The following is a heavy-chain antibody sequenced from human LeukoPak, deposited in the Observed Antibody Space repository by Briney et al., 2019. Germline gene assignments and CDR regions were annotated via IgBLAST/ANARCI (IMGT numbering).Heavy chain of an antibody. J-gene: IGHJ4*02. V-gene: IGHV4-39*01. CDR3: ARRVGVGATLFDY. Sequence: TSETLSLTCTVSGGSISSSSYYWGWIRQPPGKGLEWIGSIYYSGSTYYNPSLKSRVTISVDTSKNQFSLKLSSVTAADTAVYYCARRVGVGATLFDYWGQGTLVTVSS. CDR2: IYYSGST. D-gene: IGHD1-26*01. CDR1: GGSISSSSYY.